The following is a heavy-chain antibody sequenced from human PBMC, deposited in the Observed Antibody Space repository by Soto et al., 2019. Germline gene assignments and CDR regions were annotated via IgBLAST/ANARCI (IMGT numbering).Heavy chain of an antibody. V-gene: IGHV3-23*01. CDR2: ISGSGGST. Sequence: GGSLRLSCAASGFTFSSYAMGWVRQAPGKGLERVSAISGSGGSTYYADSVKGRFTIFRDNSKNTLYLQMNSLRAEDTAVYYCAKDRRIAARPDYYYYGMDVWGQGTTVTVSS. D-gene: IGHD6-6*01. J-gene: IGHJ6*02. CDR3: AKDRRIAARPDYYYYGMDV. CDR1: GFTFSSYA.